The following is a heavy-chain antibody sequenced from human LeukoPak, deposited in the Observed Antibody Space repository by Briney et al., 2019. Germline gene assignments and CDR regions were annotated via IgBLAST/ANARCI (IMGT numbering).Heavy chain of an antibody. J-gene: IGHJ4*02. CDR2: INPNSGGT. V-gene: IGHV1-2*02. CDR1: GYTFTAYN. CDR3: APQLGRLTDY. Sequence: ASVKVSCKASGYTFTAYNMDWVRQAPGQGLEWMGWINPNSGGTNHAQKFQGRVTMTRDTTVSTAYMELSRLRSDDTAVYYCAPQLGRLTDYWGQGTLVTVSS. D-gene: IGHD7-27*01.